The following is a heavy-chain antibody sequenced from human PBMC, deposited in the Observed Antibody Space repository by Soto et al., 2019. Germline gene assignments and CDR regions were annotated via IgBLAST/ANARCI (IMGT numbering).Heavy chain of an antibody. CDR1: GFTFSSYW. V-gene: IGHV3-7*01. CDR3: ARDLENYYYYMDV. Sequence: HPGGSLRLSCAASGFTFSSYWMSWVRQAPGKGLEWVANIKQDGSEKYYVDSVKGRFTISRDNAKNSLYLQMNSLRAEDTAVYYCARDLENYYYYMDVWGKGTTVTVSS. CDR2: IKQDGSEK. J-gene: IGHJ6*03.